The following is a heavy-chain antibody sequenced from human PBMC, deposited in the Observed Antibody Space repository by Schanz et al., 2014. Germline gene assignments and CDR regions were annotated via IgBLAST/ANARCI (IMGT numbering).Heavy chain of an antibody. V-gene: IGHV3-33*01. CDR2: IWNNGVTK. CDR1: GFSLNTYG. D-gene: IGHD4-17*01. J-gene: IGHJ4*02. CDR3: ARPRFDYGEVDY. Sequence: QAQLMESGGGVVQPGTSLILSCSVSGFSLNTYGIHWFRQPADKGLEWVAVIWNNGVTKYYADSVRGRFTISRDRFQNTLYLRMSSLRAEDTAVYYCARPRFDYGEVDYWGQGTLVTVSS.